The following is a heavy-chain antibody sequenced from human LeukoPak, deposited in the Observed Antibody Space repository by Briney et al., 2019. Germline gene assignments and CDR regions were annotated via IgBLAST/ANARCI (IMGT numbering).Heavy chain of an antibody. D-gene: IGHD6-19*01. V-gene: IGHV3-73*01. J-gene: IGHJ4*02. CDR1: GFTFSGSA. CDR3: TRLREQWLVHRKYYFDY. Sequence: GGSLKLSCAASGFTFSGSAMHWVRQASGKGLEWVGRIRSKANSYATAYAASVKGRFTISRDDSKNTAYLQMNSLKTEDTAVYYCTRLREQWLVHRKYYFDYWGQGTLVTVSS. CDR2: IRSKANSYAT.